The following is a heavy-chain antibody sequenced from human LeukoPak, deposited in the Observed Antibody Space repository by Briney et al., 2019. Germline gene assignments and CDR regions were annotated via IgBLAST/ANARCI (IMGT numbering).Heavy chain of an antibody. CDR3: AREDGHIVATGY. J-gene: IGHJ4*02. Sequence: ASVKVSCKASGYTFTGYYMHWARQAPGQGLEWMGWINPNSGGTNYAQKFQGRVTMTRDTSISTAYMELSRLRSDDTAVYYCAREDGHIVATGYWGQGTLVTVSS. V-gene: IGHV1-2*02. D-gene: IGHD5-12*01. CDR2: INPNSGGT. CDR1: GYTFTGYY.